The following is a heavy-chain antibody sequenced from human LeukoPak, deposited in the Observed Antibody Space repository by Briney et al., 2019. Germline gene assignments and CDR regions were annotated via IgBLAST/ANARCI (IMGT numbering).Heavy chain of an antibody. J-gene: IGHJ4*02. Sequence: PGGSLRLSCAASGFIFSNYWMNWVRQAPGKGLEWVANIKQDGSEKYYVDSVKGRFTISRDNAKNSLYLQMNSLRAEDTAVYYCARGGSHWGQGTLVTVSS. CDR1: GFIFSNYW. CDR3: ARGGSH. CDR2: IKQDGSEK. D-gene: IGHD3-16*01. V-gene: IGHV3-7*01.